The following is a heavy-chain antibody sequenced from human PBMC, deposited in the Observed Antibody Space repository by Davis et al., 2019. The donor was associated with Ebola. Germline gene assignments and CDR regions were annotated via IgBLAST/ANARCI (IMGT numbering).Heavy chain of an antibody. D-gene: IGHD2-8*01. V-gene: IGHV3-33*01. CDR1: GFTFSSYG. J-gene: IGHJ6*02. CDR2: IWYDGSNK. Sequence: GESLKISCAASGFTFSSYGMHWVHQAPGKGLEWVAVIWYDGSNKYYADSVKGRLTISRDNSKNTLYLQMNSLRAEDTAVYYCARVGGLHADPYCTNGVCRYYYYYGMDVWGQGTTVTVSS. CDR3: ARVGGLHADPYCTNGVCRYYYYYGMDV.